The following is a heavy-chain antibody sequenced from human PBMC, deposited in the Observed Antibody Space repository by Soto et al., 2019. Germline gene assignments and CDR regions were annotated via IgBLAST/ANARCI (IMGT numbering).Heavy chain of an antibody. D-gene: IGHD3-22*01. Sequence: EVQLVESGGGLVQPGGSLRLSCAASGFTFSGSWMHWVRQAPGKGLVWVSRINGDGSGTSYADYVKGRFTISRDDNKNSLFLKVNGLEATDESVYYCARGIFGYGRHYDYWGQGALVTVSS. J-gene: IGHJ4*02. CDR2: INGDGSGT. V-gene: IGHV3-74*01. CDR1: GFTFSGSW. CDR3: ARGIFGYGRHYDY.